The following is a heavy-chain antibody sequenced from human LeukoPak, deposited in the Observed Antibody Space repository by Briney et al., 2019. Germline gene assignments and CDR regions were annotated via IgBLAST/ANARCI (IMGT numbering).Heavy chain of an antibody. J-gene: IGHJ4*02. V-gene: IGHV4-4*02. CDR2: IYHSGSA. CDR3: ARVVDGPNGVRFDF. D-gene: IGHD2-8*01. CDR1: GGSVSSRNW. Sequence: SETLSLTCAVSGGSVSSRNWWSWVRQFPGQGLEWIGEIYHSGSANYNPSLESRVTISVDKSKNQVSLKLTSVTAADTAVYFCARVVDGPNGVRFDFWGQGTLVTVSS.